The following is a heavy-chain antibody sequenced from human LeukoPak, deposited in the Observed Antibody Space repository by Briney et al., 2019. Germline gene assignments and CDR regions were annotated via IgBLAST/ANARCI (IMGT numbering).Heavy chain of an antibody. V-gene: IGHV3-7*01. Sequence: GGSLRLSCEGSGFTFSNYWMTWVRQAPGKGLEWVADIKPNGIEKHYADSVEGRFTISRDNAKNSLYLQMNSLRAEDTAVYYCARDLDTYVLLIAYDTFDNWGQGTMVTVSS. CDR1: GFTFSNYW. CDR2: IKPNGIEK. D-gene: IGHD2-21*01. J-gene: IGHJ3*02. CDR3: ARDLDTYVLLIAYDTFDN.